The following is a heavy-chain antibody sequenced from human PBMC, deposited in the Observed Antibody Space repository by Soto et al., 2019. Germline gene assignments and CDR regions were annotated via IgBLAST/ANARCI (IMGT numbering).Heavy chain of an antibody. CDR1: GYTFTSDG. J-gene: IGHJ4*02. D-gene: IGHD5-18*01. V-gene: IGHV1-18*01. CDR3: ARDVGYGLIDY. Sequence: QVQLVQSGAEVKKPGASVKVSCKASGYTFTSDGISWVRQAPGQGLEWMGWIDVYNGNTDYAQKLQGRVTMTTDTSTSTAYMELRILRSDDTSVYYCARDVGYGLIDYWGQGTLVTVSS. CDR2: IDVYNGNT.